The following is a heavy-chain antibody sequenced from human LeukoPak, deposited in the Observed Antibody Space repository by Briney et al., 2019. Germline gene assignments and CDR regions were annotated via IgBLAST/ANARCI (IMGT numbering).Heavy chain of an antibody. V-gene: IGHV4-61*05. CDR3: ARTTGNYGYYFDY. Sequence: SETLSLTCTVSGGSISSSSYYWGWIRQPPGKGLEWIGYIYYRGSTNYNPSLNSRVTISVDTSKNQFSLKLTSVTAADTAVYYCARTTGNYGYYFDYWGQGTLVTVSS. CDR2: IYYRGST. J-gene: IGHJ4*02. D-gene: IGHD1-7*01. CDR1: GGSISSSSYY.